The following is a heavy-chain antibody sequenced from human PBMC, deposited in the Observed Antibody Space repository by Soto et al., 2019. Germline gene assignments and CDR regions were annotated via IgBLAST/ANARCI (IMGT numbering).Heavy chain of an antibody. CDR3: ARGAIRGYSYGHSDY. V-gene: IGHV3-21*01. CDR2: ISITGSCI. Sequence: GGCMRLACAACGLSFSSYIIAWVRQAPGKGLQWVSSISITGSCIYYADSVKGRFAISRDNAQNSLYLHMNSLRGEDTAVYYCARGAIRGYSYGHSDYWGEGILVTVSS. J-gene: IGHJ4*02. D-gene: IGHD5-18*01. CDR1: GLSFSSYI.